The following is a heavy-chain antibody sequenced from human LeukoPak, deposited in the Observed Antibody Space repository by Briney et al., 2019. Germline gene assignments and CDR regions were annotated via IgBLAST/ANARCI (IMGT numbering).Heavy chain of an antibody. J-gene: IGHJ4*02. V-gene: IGHV3-66*01. CDR2: IYSGGST. CDR1: GCTVSSNY. CDR3: AREAEGYFDY. Sequence: PGGSLRLSCAASGCTVSSNYMSWVRQAPGKGLEWVSVIYSGGSTYYADSVKGRFTISRDNSKNTLYLQMNSLRAEDTAVYYCAREAEGYFDYWGQGTLVTVSS.